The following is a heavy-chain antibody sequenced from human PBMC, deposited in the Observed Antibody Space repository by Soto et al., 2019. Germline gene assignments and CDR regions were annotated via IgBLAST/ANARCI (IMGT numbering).Heavy chain of an antibody. V-gene: IGHV1-46*01. CDR3: AGDIQTDGTAAGRMDAMDV. J-gene: IGHJ6*02. CDR1: GYTFTSYY. D-gene: IGHD6-25*01. Sequence: QVQLVQSGAEVKKPGASVKVSCKASGYTFTSYYIHWVRQAPGQGLEWMGVINPSSGTTRYAEKFQGRVTMTRDTSTSTLEMELSSLRSEDTNGYYCAGDIQTDGTAAGRMDAMDVWGQGTTVTVSS. CDR2: INPSSGTT.